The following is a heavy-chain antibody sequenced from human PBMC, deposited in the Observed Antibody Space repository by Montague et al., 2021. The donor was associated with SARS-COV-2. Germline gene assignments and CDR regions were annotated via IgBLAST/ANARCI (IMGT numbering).Heavy chain of an antibody. CDR1: GGSFSGYY. Sequence: SETLSLTCAVYGGSFSGYYWSWIRQPPGKGLEWIWEINHSGSTNYNPSLKSRVTISVDTSKNQFSLKLSSVTAADTAVYYCARGRVVGALAFYYYYCMDVWGHGTPVTVSS. D-gene: IGHD1-26*01. CDR3: ARGRVVGALAFYYYYCMDV. CDR2: INHSGST. V-gene: IGHV4-34*01. J-gene: IGHJ6*02.